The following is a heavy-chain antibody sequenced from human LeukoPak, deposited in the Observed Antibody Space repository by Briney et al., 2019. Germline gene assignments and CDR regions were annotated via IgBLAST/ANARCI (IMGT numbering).Heavy chain of an antibody. J-gene: IGHJ6*03. D-gene: IGHD1-20*01. CDR1: GVSINNYY. CDR3: ARVITGTTWDYYYYMDV. CDR2: IYNNGNT. Sequence: SETLSLTCTVSGVSINNYYWNWIRQPPGEGLEWIGYIYNNGNTKYNPSLKSRVTISIDTSKNQFSLKLSSVTAADTAVYYCARVITGTTWDYYYYMDVWGKGTTVTVSS. V-gene: IGHV4-59*01.